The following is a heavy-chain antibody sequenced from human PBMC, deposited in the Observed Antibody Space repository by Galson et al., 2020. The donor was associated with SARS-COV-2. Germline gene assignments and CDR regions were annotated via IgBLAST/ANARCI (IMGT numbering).Heavy chain of an antibody. CDR1: GGTFSSSY. V-gene: IGHV4-59*01. CDR2: IYYRGTN. J-gene: IGHJ5*02. D-gene: IGHD3-16*01. CDR3: SMGEADDTSPPDRCFDP. Sequence: SETLSLTCDASGGTFSSSYWSWVRQPPGKGLEWIGYIYYRGTNNYYPSLKSRVTLSVDKYKNQFSLKLSSVTAADTAVYFCSMGEADDTSPPDRCFDPLGQGTLVTISA.